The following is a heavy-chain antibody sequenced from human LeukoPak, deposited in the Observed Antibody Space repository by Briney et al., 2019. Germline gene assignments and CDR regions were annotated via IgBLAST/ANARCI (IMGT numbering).Heavy chain of an antibody. Sequence: PSETLSLTCAAYGGSFSGYYWSWIRQPPGKGLEWIGEINHSGSTNYNPSLKSRVTISVDTSKNQFSLKLSSVTAADTAVYYCAGGSFRSDTYYYDSRPPYYFDYWGQGTLVTVSS. CDR2: INHSGST. CDR3: AGGSFRSDTYYYDSRPPYYFDY. J-gene: IGHJ4*02. D-gene: IGHD3-22*01. CDR1: GGSFSGYY. V-gene: IGHV4-34*01.